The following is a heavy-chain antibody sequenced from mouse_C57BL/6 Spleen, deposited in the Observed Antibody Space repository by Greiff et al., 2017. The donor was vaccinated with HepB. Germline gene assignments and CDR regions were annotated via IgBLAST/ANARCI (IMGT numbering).Heavy chain of an antibody. CDR2: ISSGGSYT. D-gene: IGHD1-1*01. CDR3: ARIYYYGSSEDWYFDV. V-gene: IGHV5-6*01. Sequence: EVKVVESGGDLVKPGGSLKLSCAASGFTFSSYGMSWVRQTPDKRLEWVATISSGGSYTYYPDSVKGRFTISRDNAKNTLYLQMSSLKSEDTAMYYCARIYYYGSSEDWYFDVWGTGTTVTVSS. CDR1: GFTFSSYG. J-gene: IGHJ1*03.